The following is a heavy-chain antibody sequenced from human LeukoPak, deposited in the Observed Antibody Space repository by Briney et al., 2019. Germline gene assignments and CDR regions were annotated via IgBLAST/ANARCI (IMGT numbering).Heavy chain of an antibody. Sequence: GGSLRLSCAASGFTFSSYAMSWVRQAPGKGLEWVSAISGSGGTTYHADSVKGRFTISRDNSKNTLYLQMNSLRAEDTAVYSCAKLECGGDCYDAQFDYWGQGTLVTVSS. D-gene: IGHD2-21*02. CDR1: GFTFSSYA. J-gene: IGHJ4*02. V-gene: IGHV3-23*01. CDR2: ISGSGGTT. CDR3: AKLECGGDCYDAQFDY.